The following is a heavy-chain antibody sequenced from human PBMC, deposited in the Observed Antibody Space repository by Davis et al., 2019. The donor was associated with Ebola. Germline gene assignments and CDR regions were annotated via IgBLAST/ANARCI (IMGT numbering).Heavy chain of an antibody. CDR1: GYSFTSYW. CDR3: ARPSTSGYYSPPFDY. V-gene: IGHV5-10-1*04. J-gene: IGHJ4*02. D-gene: IGHD3-22*01. Sequence: GESLKISCKGSGYSFTSYWISWVRQMPGKGLEWMGRIDPSDSYTNYSPSFQGQVTISADKSISTAYLQWSSLKASDTAMYYCARPSTSGYYSPPFDYWGQGTLVTVSS. CDR2: IDPSDSYT.